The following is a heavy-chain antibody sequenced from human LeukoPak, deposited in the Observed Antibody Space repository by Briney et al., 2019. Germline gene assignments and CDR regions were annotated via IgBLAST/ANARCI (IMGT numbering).Heavy chain of an antibody. CDR1: GYTFTGYY. CDR2: INPDSGGT. V-gene: IGHV1-2*02. D-gene: IGHD5-24*01. J-gene: IGHJ4*02. Sequence: ASVKVSCKASGYTFTGYYMHWVQQAPGQGLEWMGWINPDSGGTNYAQKFQGRVTITRDTSISTAYMELSRLRSDDAAVYYCAATVTLDYWGQGTLVTVSS. CDR3: AATVTLDY.